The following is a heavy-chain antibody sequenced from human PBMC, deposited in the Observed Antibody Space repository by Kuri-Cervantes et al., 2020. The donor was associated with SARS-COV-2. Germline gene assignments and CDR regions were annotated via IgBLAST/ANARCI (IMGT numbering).Heavy chain of an antibody. CDR1: EFRLGYSN. V-gene: IGHV3-23*01. Sequence: GESLKISCAASEFRLGYSNMNWVRQAPGKGLEWVSTITAGGGTYYGDSVRGRLTISRDNAKNILFLQMNSLRAEDTAVYYCATQDSDFWGQGTLVTVSS. CDR2: ITAGGGT. J-gene: IGHJ4*02. CDR3: ATQDSDF.